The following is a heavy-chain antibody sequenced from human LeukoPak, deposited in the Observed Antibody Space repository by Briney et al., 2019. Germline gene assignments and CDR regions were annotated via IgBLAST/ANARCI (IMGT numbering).Heavy chain of an antibody. V-gene: IGHV3-30-3*01. Sequence: PGGSLRLSCAASGFTFSSYAMHWVRQAPGKGLEWVAVISYDGSNKYYADSVKGRFTISRDNSKNTLYLQMNSLRAEDTAVYYCARARYSSGWYDAFDIWGQGTMVTVSS. CDR2: ISYDGSNK. D-gene: IGHD6-19*01. CDR1: GFTFSSYA. J-gene: IGHJ3*02. CDR3: ARARYSSGWYDAFDI.